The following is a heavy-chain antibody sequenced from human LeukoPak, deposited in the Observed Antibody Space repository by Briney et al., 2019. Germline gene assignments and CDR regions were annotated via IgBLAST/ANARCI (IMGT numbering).Heavy chain of an antibody. V-gene: IGHV5-51*01. CDR3: AGIPGIFGVTENWFDP. J-gene: IGHJ5*02. D-gene: IGHD3-3*01. CDR2: IYPYDSDT. Sequence: GESLNFSCKGSGYSFTSYWIGWVRQLPGKGLEWMGIIYPYDSDTKYSPSFQGQVTISADKSTSTAFLNWRSLKASDSAMYYCAGIPGIFGVTENWFDPWGQGTLVTVSS. CDR1: GYSFTSYW.